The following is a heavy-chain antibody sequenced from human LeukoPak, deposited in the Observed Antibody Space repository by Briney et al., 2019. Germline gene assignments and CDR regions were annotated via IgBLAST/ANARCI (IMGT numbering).Heavy chain of an antibody. CDR1: GFTFTSYS. V-gene: IGHV3-23*01. CDR2: ISGGGGST. Sequence: GVSLRLSCAASGFTFTSYSMNWVRQAPGKGLEWVSTISGGGGSTYYADSVKGRFTISRDNSKNTLYLQVNSLRAEDTAVYYCAKGGKWDVTPFDYWGQGTLVTVSS. J-gene: IGHJ4*02. D-gene: IGHD1-26*01. CDR3: AKGGKWDVTPFDY.